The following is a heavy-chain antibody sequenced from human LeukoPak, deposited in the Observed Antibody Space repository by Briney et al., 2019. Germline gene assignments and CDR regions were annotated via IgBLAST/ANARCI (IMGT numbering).Heavy chain of an antibody. J-gene: IGHJ4*02. D-gene: IGHD3-10*01. Sequence: GRSLRLSCAASGFTFSSYGMHWVRQAPGKGLEWVAVKWYDGSNKYYADSVEGRFTISRDNSKNTMYLQMNSLRAEDTAVYYCARGPSITMVRGVFDYWGQGTLVTVSS. CDR1: GFTFSSYG. CDR2: KWYDGSNK. CDR3: ARGPSITMVRGVFDY. V-gene: IGHV3-33*01.